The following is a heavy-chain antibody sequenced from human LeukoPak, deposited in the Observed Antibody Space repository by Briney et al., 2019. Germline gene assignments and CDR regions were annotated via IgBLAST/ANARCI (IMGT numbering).Heavy chain of an antibody. CDR1: GYTFSGYV. V-gene: IGHV1-2*02. CDR3: ARDRGLYCNVSVCYPYFHH. D-gene: IGHD2/OR15-2a*01. CDR2: IEPRKGVT. Sequence: ASMKVSCMTSGYTFSGYVIHWLRQAPGQGLEWMGWIEPRKGVTDFAQRFQGRLSMTSDTSITTAFMELYRLTSDDSAVYFCARDRGLYCNVSVCYPYFHHWGQGTLLIVSS. J-gene: IGHJ4*02.